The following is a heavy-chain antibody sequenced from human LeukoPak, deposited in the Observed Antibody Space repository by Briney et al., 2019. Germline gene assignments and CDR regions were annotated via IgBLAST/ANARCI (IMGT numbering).Heavy chain of an antibody. CDR2: INHSGST. CDR3: ASGRYYYDSSGYYRRGMDV. D-gene: IGHD3-22*01. CDR1: GGSFSGYY. V-gene: IGHV4-34*01. J-gene: IGHJ6*02. Sequence: SETLSLTCAVYGGSFSGYYWSWIRQPPGKGLERIGEINHSGSTSYNPSLKSRVTISVDTSKNQFSLKLSSVTAADTAVYYCASGRYYYDSSGYYRRGMDVWGQGTTVTVSS.